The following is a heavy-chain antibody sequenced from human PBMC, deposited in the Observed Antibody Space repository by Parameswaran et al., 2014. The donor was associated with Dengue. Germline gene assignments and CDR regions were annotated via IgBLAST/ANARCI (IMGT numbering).Heavy chain of an antibody. V-gene: IGHV1-8*01. J-gene: IGHJ6*02. CDR2: MNPNSGNT. D-gene: IGHD2-8*01. Sequence: WVRQAPGQGLEWMGWMNPNSGNTGYAQKFQGRVTMTRNTSISTAYMELSSLRSEDTAVYYCATYCTNGVCSFLPFIHDSYGMDVWGQGTTVTVSS. CDR3: ATYCTNGVCSFLPFIHDSYGMDV.